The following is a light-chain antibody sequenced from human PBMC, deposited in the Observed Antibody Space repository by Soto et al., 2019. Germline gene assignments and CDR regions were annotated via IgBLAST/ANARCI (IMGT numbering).Light chain of an antibody. V-gene: IGKV2-28*01. CDR3: MQALQTPPWT. CDR2: LGS. CDR1: QSLLHSNGYNY. Sequence: DIVMTQSPLSLPVTPGEPASISCRSSQSLLHSNGYNYLDWYLQKPGQSPQLLIYLGSNRASGVPDRFSGSGSGTDFTLKISRVEAEYVGVYYCMQALQTPPWTFGQGTKVEIK. J-gene: IGKJ1*01.